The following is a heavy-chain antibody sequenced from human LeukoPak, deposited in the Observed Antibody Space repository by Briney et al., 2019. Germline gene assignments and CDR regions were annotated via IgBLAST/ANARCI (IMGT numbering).Heavy chain of an antibody. V-gene: IGHV3-23*01. CDR2: ITASGTDT. CDR3: TGHHQAYSRTY. Sequence: GGSLRLSCTASGFSVSTYPMAWVRQAPGKGLQWVSTITASGTDTLYADSVKGRFTISRDNSKNTLSLQMNSLRAEDTAVYYCTGHHQAYSRTYWGQGTLVTVSS. D-gene: IGHD4-11*01. J-gene: IGHJ4*02. CDR1: GFSVSTYP.